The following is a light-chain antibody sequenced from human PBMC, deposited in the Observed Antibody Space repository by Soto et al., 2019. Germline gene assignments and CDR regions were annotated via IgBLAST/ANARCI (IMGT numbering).Light chain of an antibody. V-gene: IGKV3-11*01. CDR2: DTS. Sequence: EVVLTQSPATLSLSPGERATLSCRAGQRVSNYLVWNQQKPGQAPRLLIYDTSNRATGIPARFSGSGSGTDFTLTISSLEPEDFALYYCQQRLNWPPLTFGGGTRVELK. CDR1: QRVSNY. CDR3: QQRLNWPPLT. J-gene: IGKJ4*01.